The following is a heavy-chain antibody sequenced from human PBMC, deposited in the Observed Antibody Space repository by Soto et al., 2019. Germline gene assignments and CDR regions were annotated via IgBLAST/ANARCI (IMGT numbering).Heavy chain of an antibody. D-gene: IGHD2-8*02. CDR1: GLTFSAYD. Sequence: VQLVESGGGLVQPGGSLRLSCAASGLTFSAYDMHWVRQATGKGLEWVAAIGTQHDAYYPDSVKGRSTISRENAKNSLYLQMNGLRGGDTGVYYCARQASYWHGGGGWLDPWGQGTLVTVSS. J-gene: IGHJ5*02. CDR3: ARQASYWHGGGGWLDP. CDR2: IGTQHDA. V-gene: IGHV3-13*01.